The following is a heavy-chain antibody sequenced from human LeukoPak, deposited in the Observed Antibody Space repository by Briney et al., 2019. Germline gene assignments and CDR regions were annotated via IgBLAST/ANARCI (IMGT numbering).Heavy chain of an antibody. Sequence: ASVTVSCKASGYTFTGYYMHWVRQAPGQGLEWMGWINPNSGGTDHAQKFQGRVTMTRDTSISTAYMELSRLRSDDTAVYYCARDYYDGSGFLSDYWGQGTLVTVSS. V-gene: IGHV1-2*02. CDR2: INPNSGGT. D-gene: IGHD3-22*01. CDR1: GYTFTGYY. J-gene: IGHJ4*02. CDR3: ARDYYDGSGFLSDY.